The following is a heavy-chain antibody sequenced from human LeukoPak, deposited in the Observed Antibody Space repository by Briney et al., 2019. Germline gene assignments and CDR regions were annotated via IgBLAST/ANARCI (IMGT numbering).Heavy chain of an antibody. V-gene: IGHV3-21*01. CDR2: ISSSSGYI. D-gene: IGHD6-6*01. CDR1: GFTFSSYS. J-gene: IGHJ5*02. CDR3: ARDGTAYSSSSVWFDP. Sequence: GGSLRLSCAASGFTFSSYSMNWVRQAPGKGLEWVSSISSSSGYIYYADSVKGRFTISRDNAKNSLYLQMNSLRAEDTAVYYCARDGTAYSSSSVWFDPWGQGTLVTVSS.